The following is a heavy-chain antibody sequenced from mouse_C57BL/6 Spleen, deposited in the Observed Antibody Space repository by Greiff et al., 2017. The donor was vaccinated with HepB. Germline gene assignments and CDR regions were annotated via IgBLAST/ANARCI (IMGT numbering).Heavy chain of an antibody. CDR1: GFTFSSYT. J-gene: IGHJ3*01. CDR3: AIYYDYAY. CDR2: ISGGGGNT. Sequence: EVHLVESGGGLVKPGGSLKLSCAASGFTFSSYTMSWVRQTPEKRLEWVATISGGGGNTYYPDSVKGRFTISRDNAKNTLYLQMSSLRSEDTALCYCAIYYDYAYWGQGTLVTVSA. D-gene: IGHD2-4*01. V-gene: IGHV5-9*01.